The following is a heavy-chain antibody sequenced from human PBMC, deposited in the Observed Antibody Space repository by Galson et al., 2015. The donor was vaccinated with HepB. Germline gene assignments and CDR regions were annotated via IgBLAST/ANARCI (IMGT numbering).Heavy chain of an antibody. V-gene: IGHV3-23*01. CDR3: AKHYYYDSSGCPFDY. CDR2: ISGSGGST. J-gene: IGHJ4*02. D-gene: IGHD3-22*01. CDR1: GFTFSSYA. Sequence: SLRLSCAASGFTFSSYAMSWVRQAPGKGLEWVSAISGSGGSTYYADSVKGRFTISRDNSKNTLYLQMNSLRAEDTAVYYCAKHYYYDSSGCPFDYWGQGTLVTVSS.